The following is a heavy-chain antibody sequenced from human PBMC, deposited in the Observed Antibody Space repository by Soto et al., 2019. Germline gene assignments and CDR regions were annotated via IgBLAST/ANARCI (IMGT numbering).Heavy chain of an antibody. V-gene: IGHV1-24*01. CDR1: GYTLAELS. Sequence: ASVKVSCKVSGYTLAELSMHWVRQAPGKGLEWMGGFDPEDGETIYAQKFQGRVTMTEDTSTDTAYMELSSLRSEDTAVYYCATSPSTIFGVVTSEDYYGMDVWGQGTTVTVSS. CDR2: FDPEDGET. J-gene: IGHJ6*02. D-gene: IGHD3-3*01. CDR3: ATSPSTIFGVVTSEDYYGMDV.